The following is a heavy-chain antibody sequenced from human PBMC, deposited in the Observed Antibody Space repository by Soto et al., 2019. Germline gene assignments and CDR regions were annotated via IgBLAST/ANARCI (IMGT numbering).Heavy chain of an antibody. CDR2: IYYSGDT. D-gene: IGHD2-15*01. J-gene: IGHJ6*02. Sequence: SESLSLTCTVSVGSISSDRFYWAWILQPPGKGLEWIGIIYYSGDTYYNPSPAGRLTMSVDTSNQFSLTLRSVTAADTALYYCARNQPQRYCSGGTCRPAYGMDVWGQGTTVTVSS. CDR3: ARNQPQRYCSGGTCRPAYGMDV. V-gene: IGHV4-39*01. CDR1: VGSISSDRFY.